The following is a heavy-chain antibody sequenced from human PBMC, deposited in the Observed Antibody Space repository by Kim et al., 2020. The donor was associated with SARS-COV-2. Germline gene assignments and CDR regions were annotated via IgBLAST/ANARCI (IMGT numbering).Heavy chain of an antibody. Sequence: SETLSLTCTVSGGSISSSSYYWGWIRQPPGKGLEWIGSIYYSGSTYYNPSLKSRVTISVDTSKNQFSLKLSSVTAADTAVYYCAVYCSSTSCQDYYGMDVWGQGTTVTVSS. D-gene: IGHD2-2*01. CDR1: GGSISSSSYY. CDR2: IYYSGST. J-gene: IGHJ6*02. V-gene: IGHV4-39*01. CDR3: AVYCSSTSCQDYYGMDV.